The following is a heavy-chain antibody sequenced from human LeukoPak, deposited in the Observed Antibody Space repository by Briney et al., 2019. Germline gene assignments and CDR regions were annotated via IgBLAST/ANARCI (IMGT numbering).Heavy chain of an antibody. CDR2: IYYNGNT. V-gene: IGHV4-39*01. D-gene: IGHD2-2*02. CDR3: ARRRIGYCSSTSCYRFDP. J-gene: IGHJ5*02. CDR1: GASISSSSYY. Sequence: SETLSLTCTVSGASISSSSYYWGWIRQPPGEGLEWIGNIYYNGNTYYKPSLKSRVTISVVTSKNQFSLKVTSVTAADTAVYYCARRRIGYCSSTSCYRFDPWGQGTLVTVSS.